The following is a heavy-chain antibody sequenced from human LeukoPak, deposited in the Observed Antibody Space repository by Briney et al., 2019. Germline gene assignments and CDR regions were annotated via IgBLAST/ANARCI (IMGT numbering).Heavy chain of an antibody. CDR2: FYTSGST. J-gene: IGHJ4*02. D-gene: IGHD1-26*01. CDR3: ARDEWELSFDY. V-gene: IGHV4-61*02. CDR1: GGSISSRSYY. Sequence: ASETLSLTCTVSGGSISSRSYYWSWIRQPAGKGLEWIGRFYTSGSTNYNPSLKSRVTISVDTSKNQFSLRLSSVTAADTAVYYCARDEWELSFDYWGQGALVTVSS.